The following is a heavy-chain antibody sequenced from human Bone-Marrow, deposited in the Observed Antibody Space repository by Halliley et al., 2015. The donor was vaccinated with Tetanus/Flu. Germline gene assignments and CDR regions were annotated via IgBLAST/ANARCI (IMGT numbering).Heavy chain of an antibody. CDR3: ARGHWVTYSMDV. D-gene: IGHD7-27*01. Sequence: LGWIGYIYYSGTTYYNPSLKGRISMSLDTSKNQFSLKLTSVTAADTAVYYCARGHWVTYSMDVWGQGTTVTVSS. CDR2: IYYSGTT. J-gene: IGHJ6*02. V-gene: IGHV4-31*02.